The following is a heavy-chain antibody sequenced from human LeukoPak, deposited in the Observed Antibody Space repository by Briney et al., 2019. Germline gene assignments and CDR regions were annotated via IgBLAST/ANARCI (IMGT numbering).Heavy chain of an antibody. CDR3: ARGYCSSTICFQYFHH. J-gene: IGHJ1*01. Sequence: PSETLSLTCTVSSDSISSSYWSWIPQPPGKGLEWLGYIYYSGSTNYNPSLKSRVAISVDTSKNQFSLKLNSVTAADTAVYYCARGYCSSTICFQYFHHWGQGTLVTVSS. D-gene: IGHD2-2*01. CDR1: SDSISSSY. CDR2: IYYSGST. V-gene: IGHV4-59*01.